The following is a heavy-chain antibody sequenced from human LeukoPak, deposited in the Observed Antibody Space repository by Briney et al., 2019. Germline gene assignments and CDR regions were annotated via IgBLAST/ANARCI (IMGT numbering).Heavy chain of an antibody. J-gene: IGHJ4*02. CDR2: IYHSGST. CDR1: GYSISSGYY. CDR3: VTVTTQIYYFDY. D-gene: IGHD4-11*01. V-gene: IGHV4-38-2*02. Sequence: SETLSLTCTASGYSISSGYYWGWIRQPPGKGLEWIGSIYHSGSTYYNPSLKSRVTISVDTSKNQFSLKLSSVTAADTAVYYCVTVTTQIYYFDYWGQGTLVTVSS.